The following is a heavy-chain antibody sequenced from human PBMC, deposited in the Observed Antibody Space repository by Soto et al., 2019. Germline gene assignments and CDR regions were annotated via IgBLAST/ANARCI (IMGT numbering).Heavy chain of an antibody. CDR3: ARDIAAAVTGRDYYYYYGMDV. Sequence: EVQLVESGGGLVKPGGSLRLSCAASGFTFSSYSMNWVRQAPGKWLEWVSSISSSSSYIYYADSVKGRFTISRDNAKNSLYLQMNSLRAEETAVYYCARDIAAAVTGRDYYYYYGMDVWGQGTTVTVSS. D-gene: IGHD6-13*01. V-gene: IGHV3-21*01. CDR2: ISSSSSYI. CDR1: GFTFSSYS. J-gene: IGHJ6*02.